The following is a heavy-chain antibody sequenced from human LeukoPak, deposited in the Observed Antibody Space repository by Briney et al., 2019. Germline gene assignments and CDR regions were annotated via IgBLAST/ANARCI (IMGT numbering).Heavy chain of an antibody. J-gene: IGHJ4*02. Sequence: GGSLRLSCAASGFSFSSFDMCWVRQAPGKGLEWVSGIRTSGDSTYYADSVKGRFTISRDNSRDTLNLQMNSLRAEDTAVYYCAKGLFDSSGYSEHFDYWGQGTQVTVSS. V-gene: IGHV3-23*01. CDR3: AKGLFDSSGYSEHFDY. D-gene: IGHD3-22*01. CDR1: GFSFSSFD. CDR2: IRTSGDST.